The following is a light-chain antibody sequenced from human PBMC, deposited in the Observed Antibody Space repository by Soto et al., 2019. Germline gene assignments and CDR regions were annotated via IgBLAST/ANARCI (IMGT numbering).Light chain of an antibody. V-gene: IGLV1-51*01. CDR2: DDN. Sequence: QSVLTQPPSVSAAPGQKVTISCSGSGSNIGSNYVSWYQQVPGTAPKLLIYDDNKRPSGVPDRFSASKSGTSATLGITGLQTGDEADYYCGTWDSSLSVVFGGGTKLTVL. CDR3: GTWDSSLSVV. J-gene: IGLJ2*01. CDR1: GSNIGSNY.